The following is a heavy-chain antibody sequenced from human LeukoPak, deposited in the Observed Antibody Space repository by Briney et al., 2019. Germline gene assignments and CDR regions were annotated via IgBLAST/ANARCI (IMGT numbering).Heavy chain of an antibody. CDR1: GFTFSNAG. CDR2: MKSKTDGGTT. CDR3: TTWGTSFDY. D-gene: IGHD1-7*01. V-gene: IGHV3-15*01. Sequence: GGSLRLSCAASGFTFSNAGMSWVRQAPGKGLEWGGRMKSKTDGGTTDYAAPVKGRFTISRDDSKNTLYLQMNSLKTADTAVYYCTTWGTSFDYWGQGTLVTVSS. J-gene: IGHJ4*02.